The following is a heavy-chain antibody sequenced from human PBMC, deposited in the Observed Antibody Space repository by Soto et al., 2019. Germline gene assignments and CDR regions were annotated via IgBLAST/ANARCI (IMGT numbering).Heavy chain of an antibody. J-gene: IGHJ5*02. CDR3: ATNNDLNTWFDP. Sequence: QITLKESGPTLVKPTQTLTLTCTFSGFSLSSSGVGVGWIRQPPGKALEWLALIYWDDDKRYRTSLRNRLTLTKDTSKKQVVHTMTNMDPVDTATYYCATNNDLNTWFDPWGQGTLVTVSS. V-gene: IGHV2-5*02. CDR2: IYWDDDK. D-gene: IGHD1-1*01. CDR1: GFSLSSSGVG.